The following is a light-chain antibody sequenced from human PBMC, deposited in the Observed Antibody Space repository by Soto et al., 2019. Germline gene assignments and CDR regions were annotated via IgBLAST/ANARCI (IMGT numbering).Light chain of an antibody. CDR1: QSVSSY. CDR2: DAS. V-gene: IGKV3-11*01. J-gene: IGKJ2*01. Sequence: EVVLTQSPATLSLSPGERATLSCRASQSVSSYLAWYQHKPGQPPRLLISDASNRATGIPARFSGSGSGTDFTLSISSLEPEDFAVYYGQHRSGGPTLYTFGQGTNLEI. CDR3: QHRSGGPTLYT.